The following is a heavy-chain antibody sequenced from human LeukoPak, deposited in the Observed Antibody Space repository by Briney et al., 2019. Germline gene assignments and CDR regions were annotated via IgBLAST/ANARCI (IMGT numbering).Heavy chain of an antibody. V-gene: IGHV4-34*01. Sequence: PSETLSLTCAVYGGSFSGYYWSWIRQPPGKGLEWIGSISYSGTTYYNPSLESRVTISVDTSKNHFSLKLSSVTAADTAVYYCAANSADYNTLGSSYKVWGQGTLVTVSS. D-gene: IGHD3-10*01. J-gene: IGHJ4*02. CDR2: ISYSGTT. CDR1: GGSFSGYY. CDR3: AANSADYNTLGSSYKV.